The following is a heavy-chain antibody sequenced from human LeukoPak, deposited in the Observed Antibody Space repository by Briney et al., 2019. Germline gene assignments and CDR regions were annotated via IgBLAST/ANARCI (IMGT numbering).Heavy chain of an antibody. J-gene: IGHJ3*02. Sequence: PGGSLRLSCAASGFTFSSYWMHWVRQPPGKGLVWVSRINSDGSGTGYADSVKGRFTISRDNAKNTLYLQMNSLRAEDTAVYYCATGSGHAFDIWGQGTMVTVSS. D-gene: IGHD2-15*01. CDR2: INSDGSGT. CDR1: GFTFSSYW. V-gene: IGHV3-74*01. CDR3: ATGSGHAFDI.